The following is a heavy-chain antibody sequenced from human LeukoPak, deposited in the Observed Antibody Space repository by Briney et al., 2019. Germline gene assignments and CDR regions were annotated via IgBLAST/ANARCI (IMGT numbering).Heavy chain of an antibody. Sequence: ASVKVSCKASGYTFTSYGISWVRLAPGQGLEWMGWISAHNGNTNYAQKLQGRVTMTTDTSTSTAYMELRSLRSDDTAVYYCARDSGPKSDYSGDYWGQGTLVTVSS. J-gene: IGHJ4*02. V-gene: IGHV1-18*01. D-gene: IGHD3-10*01. CDR1: GYTFTSYG. CDR2: ISAHNGNT. CDR3: ARDSGPKSDYSGDY.